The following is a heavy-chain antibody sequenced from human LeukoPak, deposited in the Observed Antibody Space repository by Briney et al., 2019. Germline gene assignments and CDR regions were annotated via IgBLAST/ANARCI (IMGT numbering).Heavy chain of an antibody. D-gene: IGHD1-26*01. J-gene: IGHJ4*02. CDR2: FDPEDGET. V-gene: IGHV1-24*01. CDR3: ATAESYGGSYD. CDR1: GYTLTELS. Sequence: ASVKVSCKVSGYTLTELSMHWVRQAPGKGLEWMGGFDPEDGETIYAQRSQGRVTMTEDTSTDTAYMELSSLRSEDTAVYYCATAESYGGSYDWGQGTLVTVSS.